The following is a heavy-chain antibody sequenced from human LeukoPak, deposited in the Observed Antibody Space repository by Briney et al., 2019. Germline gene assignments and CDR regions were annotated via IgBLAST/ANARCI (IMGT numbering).Heavy chain of an antibody. J-gene: IGHJ4*02. CDR3: AKASRGFAYRLDF. Sequence: GWSLRLSCAASGFMFNIHVMSWVRQAPGKGLEWVSGIIGSGGSTYYADSVKGRFTISRDNSKNTLSLQMNSLRAEDTAIYYCAKASRGFAYRLDFWGQGTLVTVSS. CDR1: GFMFNIHV. V-gene: IGHV3-23*01. CDR2: IIGSGGST. D-gene: IGHD3-16*02.